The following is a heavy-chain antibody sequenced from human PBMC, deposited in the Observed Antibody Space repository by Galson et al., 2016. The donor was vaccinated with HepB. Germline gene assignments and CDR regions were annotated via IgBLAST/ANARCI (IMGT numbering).Heavy chain of an antibody. CDR1: GFIFSDYG. J-gene: IGHJ4*02. V-gene: IGHV3-33*06. Sequence: SLRLSCAASGFIFSDYGMHWVRQAPGKGLEWVAVVWHDGSNINYVASVKVRFPLSRDHFPNTLDLQMNSLRAEATAVYYCAKETLNWGQYYFDYWGQGTLVSVSS. CDR2: VWHDGSNI. CDR3: AKETLNWGQYYFDY. D-gene: IGHD3-16*01.